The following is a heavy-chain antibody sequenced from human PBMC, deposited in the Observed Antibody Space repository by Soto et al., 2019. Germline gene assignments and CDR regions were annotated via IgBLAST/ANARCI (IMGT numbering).Heavy chain of an antibody. CDR3: ARGPRFSDWFDP. D-gene: IGHD3-3*01. CDR1: GGTISGYY. V-gene: IGHV4-4*07. Sequence: PSETLSLTCSASGGTISGYYWTWIRQPAGKGLEWIGRIYSSGNTKYNPSLQSRVTMSLATSNHQSSLRLTSVTAADTAVYYCARGPRFSDWFDPWGQGTLVTVSS. J-gene: IGHJ5*02. CDR2: IYSSGNT.